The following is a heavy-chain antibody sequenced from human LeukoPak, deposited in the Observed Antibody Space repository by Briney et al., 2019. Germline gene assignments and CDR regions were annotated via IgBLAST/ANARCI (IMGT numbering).Heavy chain of an antibody. J-gene: IGHJ4*02. V-gene: IGHV3-33*01. Sequence: GRSLRLSCAASGFTFSSYGMHWVRQAPGKGLEWVAVIWYDGSNKYYADSAKGRFTISRDNSKNTLYLQMNSLRAEDTAVYYCARDPGYYYDSSGYYPWYFDYWGQGTLVTVSS. D-gene: IGHD3-22*01. CDR3: ARDPGYYYDSSGYYPWYFDY. CDR2: IWYDGSNK. CDR1: GFTFSSYG.